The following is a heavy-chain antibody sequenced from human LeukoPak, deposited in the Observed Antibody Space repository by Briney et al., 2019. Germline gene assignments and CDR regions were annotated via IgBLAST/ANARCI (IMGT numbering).Heavy chain of an antibody. V-gene: IGHV1-18*01. Sequence: ASVKVSCKASGYTFTSYGISWVRQAPGQGLEWMGWISAYNGNTNYAQKLQGRVTMTTDTSTSTAYMELRSLRSEDTAVYYCARVLSYGSGEDAFDIWGQGTMVTVSS. CDR1: GYTFTSYG. CDR2: ISAYNGNT. CDR3: ARVLSYGSGEDAFDI. J-gene: IGHJ3*02. D-gene: IGHD3-10*01.